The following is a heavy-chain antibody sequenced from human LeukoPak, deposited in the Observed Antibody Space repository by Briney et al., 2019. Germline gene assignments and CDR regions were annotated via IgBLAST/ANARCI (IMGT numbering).Heavy chain of an antibody. CDR2: IYYSGST. D-gene: IGHD6-19*01. CDR3: ARQVLAVAGTGYFDY. V-gene: IGHV4-39*01. Sequence: SETLSLTCTVSGGSIRSSSYYWGWIRHPPGKGREWIGSIYYSGSTYYNASLKSRGTISVDTSKNQFSLKLNSVTAADAVLYFCARQVLAVAGTGYFDYWGLGTLVTVSS. CDR1: GGSIRSSSYY. J-gene: IGHJ4*02.